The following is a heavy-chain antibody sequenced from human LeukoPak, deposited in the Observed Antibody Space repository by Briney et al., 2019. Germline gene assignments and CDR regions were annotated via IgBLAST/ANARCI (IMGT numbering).Heavy chain of an antibody. CDR3: ARGVAYYYDSSGLFDY. V-gene: IGHV4-34*01. J-gene: IGHJ4*02. CDR2: INHSGST. D-gene: IGHD3-22*01. Sequence: PSETLSLTCAVYGESFSGFWSWIRQPPGKGLEWIGEINHSGSTNYNPSLMSRGTISVDTSKNQFSLRLSSVTAADTAVYYCARGVAYYYDSSGLFDYWGQGTLVTVSS. CDR1: GESFSGF.